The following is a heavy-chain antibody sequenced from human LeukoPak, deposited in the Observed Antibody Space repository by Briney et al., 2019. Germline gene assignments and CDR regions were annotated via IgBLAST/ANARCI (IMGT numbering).Heavy chain of an antibody. CDR1: GGSINNRDYY. V-gene: IGHV4-39*07. CDR2: IYHSGKT. CDR3: ARARNYYDSSGFYYEGDAFDI. J-gene: IGHJ3*02. D-gene: IGHD3-22*01. Sequence: PSETLSLTCSVSGGSINNRDYYWGWIRQPPGKGLEWIGSIYHSGKTYYNPSLKSRVTISVDTSKNQFSLKLSSVTAADTAVYYCARARNYYDSSGFYYEGDAFDIWGQGTMVTVSS.